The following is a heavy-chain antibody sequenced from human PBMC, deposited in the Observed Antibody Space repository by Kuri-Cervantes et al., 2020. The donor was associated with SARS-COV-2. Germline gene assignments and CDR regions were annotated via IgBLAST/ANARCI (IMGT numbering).Heavy chain of an antibody. CDR3: ARDRGEDIVVVVAASAYDY. V-gene: IGHV3-48*03. J-gene: IGHJ4*02. CDR2: ISSSGSTI. CDR1: GFTFSSYE. Sequence: GESLKISCAASGFTFSSYEMNWVRQAPGKGLEWVSYISSSGSTIYYADSVKGRFTISRDNAKNSLYLQMNSLRAEDTAVYYCARDRGEDIVVVVAASAYDYWGQGTLVTVSS. D-gene: IGHD2-15*01.